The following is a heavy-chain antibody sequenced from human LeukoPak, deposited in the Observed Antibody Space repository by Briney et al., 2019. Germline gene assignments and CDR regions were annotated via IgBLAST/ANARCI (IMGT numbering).Heavy chain of an antibody. D-gene: IGHD1-14*01. V-gene: IGHV4-39*07. CDR1: GGSISSSSYY. J-gene: IGHJ4*02. Sequence: SESLSLTCTVSGGSISSSSYYWGWIRQPPGKGLEWIGSIYYSGSTYYNPSLKSRVTISVDTSKNQFSLKLSSVTAADTAVYYCARDKGGIDYWGQGTLVTVSS. CDR3: ARDKGGIDY. CDR2: IYYSGST.